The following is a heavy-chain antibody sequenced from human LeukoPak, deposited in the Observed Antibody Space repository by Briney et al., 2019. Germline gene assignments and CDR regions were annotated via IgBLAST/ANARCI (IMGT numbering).Heavy chain of an antibody. CDR1: GFTFDDYG. Sequence: GGSLRLSCAASGFTFDDYGMSWVRQAPGKGLEWVSGINWNGGSTGYADSVKGRFTISRDNAKNSLYLQMNSLRAEDTALYYCARLREIPVFGVVTKSTSYFDYWGQGTLVTVSS. V-gene: IGHV3-20*04. D-gene: IGHD3-3*01. CDR3: ARLREIPVFGVVTKSTSYFDY. J-gene: IGHJ4*02. CDR2: INWNGGST.